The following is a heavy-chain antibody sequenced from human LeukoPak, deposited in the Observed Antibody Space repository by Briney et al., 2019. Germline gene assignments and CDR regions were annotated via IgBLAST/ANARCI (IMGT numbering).Heavy chain of an antibody. CDR1: GYTFTSYG. Sequence: ASVKVSFKSSGYTFTSYGISWVRQAPGQGLEWMGWINPNSGGTNYAQKFQGRVTMTRDTSISTAYMELSRLRSDDTAVYYCARLIAARQTYYYYYMDVWGKGTTVTVSS. CDR3: ARLIAARQTYYYYYMDV. D-gene: IGHD6-6*01. CDR2: INPNSGGT. V-gene: IGHV1-2*02. J-gene: IGHJ6*03.